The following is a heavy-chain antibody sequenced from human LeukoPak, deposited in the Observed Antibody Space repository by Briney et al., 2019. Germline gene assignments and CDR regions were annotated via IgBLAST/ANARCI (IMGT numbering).Heavy chain of an antibody. V-gene: IGHV4-59*01. Sequence: PSETLSLTCTVSGGSISRYYWSWIRQPPGKGLEWIGYIYYSGSTNYNPSLKSRVTISVDTSKNQFSLKLSSVTAADTAVYYCARVEFTSVFYPFDYWGQGTLGTVSS. CDR2: IYYSGST. CDR3: ARVEFTSVFYPFDY. CDR1: GGSISRYY. D-gene: IGHD2-8*01. J-gene: IGHJ4*02.